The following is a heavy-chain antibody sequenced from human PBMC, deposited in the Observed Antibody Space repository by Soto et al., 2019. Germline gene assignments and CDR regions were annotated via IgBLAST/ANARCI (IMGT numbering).Heavy chain of an antibody. V-gene: IGHV1-18*01. CDR1: GYTFTSYG. CDR2: ISAYNGNT. CDR3: ARDADYDSSGYYQMERAFAI. Sequence: ASVKVSCKASGYTFTSYGISWVRQAPGQGLEWMGWISAYNGNTNYAQKLQGRVTMTTDTSTSTAYMELRSLRSDDTAVYYCARDADYDSSGYYQMERAFAIWGQGTMVTVSS. J-gene: IGHJ3*02. D-gene: IGHD3-22*01.